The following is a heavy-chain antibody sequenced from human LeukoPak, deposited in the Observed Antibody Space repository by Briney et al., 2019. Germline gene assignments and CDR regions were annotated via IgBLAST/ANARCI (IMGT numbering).Heavy chain of an antibody. Sequence: ASVKVSCKASGYTFTCYGISWVRQAPGQGLEWMGWISAYNGNTNYAQKLQGRVTMTTDTSTSTAYMELRSLRSDDTAVYYCARGYYDSSGYYYMDYGMDVWGQGTTVTVSS. CDR2: ISAYNGNT. D-gene: IGHD3-22*01. CDR1: GYTFTCYG. V-gene: IGHV1-18*01. CDR3: ARGYYDSSGYYYMDYGMDV. J-gene: IGHJ6*02.